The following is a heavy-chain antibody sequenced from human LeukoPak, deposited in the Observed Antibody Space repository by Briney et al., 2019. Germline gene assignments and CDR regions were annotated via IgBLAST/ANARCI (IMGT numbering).Heavy chain of an antibody. CDR2: IRYDGSNK. Sequence: PGGSLRLSCAASGFTFSSYGMHWVRQAPGKGLEWVAFIRYDGSNKYYADSVKGRFTISRDNSKNTLYLQMNSLRAEDTAVYYCAKDRDQQLVPYSFDYWGQGTLVTVSS. CDR3: AKDRDQQLVPYSFDY. V-gene: IGHV3-30*02. D-gene: IGHD6-13*01. CDR1: GFTFSSYG. J-gene: IGHJ4*02.